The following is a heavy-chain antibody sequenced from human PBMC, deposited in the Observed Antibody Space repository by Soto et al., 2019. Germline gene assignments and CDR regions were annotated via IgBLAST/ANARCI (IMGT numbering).Heavy chain of an antibody. CDR1: GGTFSSYA. CDR2: IIPIFGTA. Sequence: QVQLVQSGAEVKKPGSSVKVSCKASGGTFSSYAISWVRQAPGQGLEWMGGIIPIFGTANYAQKFQGRVTITADESTSKAYMELSSLRSEDTAVYYCARDRVGYYDSSGYYPDYFDYWGQGTLVTVSS. J-gene: IGHJ4*02. V-gene: IGHV1-69*01. D-gene: IGHD3-22*01. CDR3: ARDRVGYYDSSGYYPDYFDY.